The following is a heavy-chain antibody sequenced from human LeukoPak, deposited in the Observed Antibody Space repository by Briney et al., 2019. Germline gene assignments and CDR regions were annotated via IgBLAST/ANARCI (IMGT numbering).Heavy chain of an antibody. V-gene: IGHV3-21*01. D-gene: IGHD1-26*01. CDR1: GFTFSSYS. CDR2: ISSSSSYI. J-gene: IGHJ4*02. CDR3: ARLIVGAIDY. Sequence: NPGGSLRLSCAASGFTFSSYSMNWVRQAPGKGLEWVSSISSSSSYIYYADSVKGRFTISRDNAKNSLYVQMNSLRAEDTAVYYCARLIVGAIDYWGQGTLVTVSS.